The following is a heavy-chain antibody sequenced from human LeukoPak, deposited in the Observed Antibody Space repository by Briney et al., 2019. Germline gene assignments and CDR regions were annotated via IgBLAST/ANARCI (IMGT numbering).Heavy chain of an antibody. Sequence: GGSLSLSCAASGFTFSSYAMHWVRQAPGKGLEGVAVISYDGSNKYYADSVKGRFTISRDNSKNTLYLQMNSLRAEDTAVYYCARDVGDYDEGDYFDYWGQGTLVTVSS. V-gene: IGHV3-30-3*01. J-gene: IGHJ4*02. CDR2: ISYDGSNK. CDR1: GFTFSSYA. CDR3: ARDVGDYDEGDYFDY. D-gene: IGHD4-17*01.